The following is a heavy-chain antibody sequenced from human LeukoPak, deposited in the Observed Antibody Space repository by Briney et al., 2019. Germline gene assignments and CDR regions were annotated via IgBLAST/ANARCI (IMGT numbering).Heavy chain of an antibody. CDR3: AREFYGSGSYYGAPFDY. V-gene: IGHV1-18*04. Sequence: ASVKVPCKASGYTFTSYGISWVRQAPGQGLEWMGWISAYNGNTNYAQKLQGRVTMTTDTSTSTAYMELRSLRSDDTAVYYCAREFYGSGSYYGAPFDYWGQGTLVTVSS. D-gene: IGHD3-10*01. J-gene: IGHJ4*02. CDR1: GYTFTSYG. CDR2: ISAYNGNT.